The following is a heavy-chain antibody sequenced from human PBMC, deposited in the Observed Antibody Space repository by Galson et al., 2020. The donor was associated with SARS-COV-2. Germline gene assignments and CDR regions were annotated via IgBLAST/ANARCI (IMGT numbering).Heavy chain of an antibody. D-gene: IGHD4-17*01. CDR2: INHSGST. CDR1: GGSFSGYY. J-gene: IGHJ6*02. V-gene: IGHV4-34*01. Sequence: SQASETLSLTCAVYGGSFSGYYWSWIRQPPGKGLEWIGEINHSGSTNYNPSLKSRVTISVDTSKNQFSLKLSSVTAADTAVYYCARGMAVTTFFYRYGMDVWGQGTTVTVSS. CDR3: ARGMAVTTFFYRYGMDV.